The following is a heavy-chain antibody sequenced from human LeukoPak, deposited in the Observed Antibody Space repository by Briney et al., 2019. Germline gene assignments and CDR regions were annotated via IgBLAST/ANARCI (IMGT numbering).Heavy chain of an antibody. J-gene: IGHJ4*02. Sequence: PSETLSLTCTVSGGSISSYYWSWMRQPPRKGLEWIGYIYYSGNTNYNPSLKSRVTISVDTSKTQFSLKLSSVTAADTAVYYCARGPYGDYYDYWGQGTLVTVSS. CDR2: IYYSGNT. V-gene: IGHV4-59*08. CDR3: ARGPYGDYYDY. D-gene: IGHD4-17*01. CDR1: GGSISSYY.